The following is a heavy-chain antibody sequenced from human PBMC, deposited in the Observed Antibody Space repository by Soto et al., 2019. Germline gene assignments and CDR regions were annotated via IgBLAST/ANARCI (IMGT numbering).Heavy chain of an antibody. CDR3: AGGPYQLLSGFAFDI. CDR2: MYYSGRT. CDR1: GGSISSYY. D-gene: IGHD2-2*01. Sequence: SETLSLTCTVSGGSISSYYWSWIRQTPGKGLKRIRYMYYSGRTNYNPSQKSRVTISEDTSKNHFFLYLSSVTAADSAVYFCAGGPYQLLSGFAFDIWGQGTIVT. J-gene: IGHJ3*02. V-gene: IGHV4-59*08.